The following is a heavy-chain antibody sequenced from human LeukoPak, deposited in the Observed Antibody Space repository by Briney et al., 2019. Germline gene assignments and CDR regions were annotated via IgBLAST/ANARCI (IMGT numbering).Heavy chain of an antibody. CDR2: ISYDGSNK. J-gene: IGHJ4*02. D-gene: IGHD3-22*01. V-gene: IGHV3-30*18. CDR3: AKDIEKAIVVVNLFDY. CDR1: GFTFSSYG. Sequence: PGGSLRLSCAASGFTFSSYGMHWVRQAPGKGLEWVAVISYDGSNKYYADSVKGRFTISRDNSKNTLYLQMNSLRAEDTAVYYCAKDIEKAIVVVNLFDYWGQGTLVTVSS.